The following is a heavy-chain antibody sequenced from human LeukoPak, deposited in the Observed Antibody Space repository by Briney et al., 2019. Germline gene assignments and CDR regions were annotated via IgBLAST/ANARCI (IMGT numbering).Heavy chain of an antibody. Sequence: GKSLRLSCIASGLTFKNFGMHWVRQAPGKGLEWVAVIWYDGSTKYYADSVKGRFTISRDNSKNTLFLQMNSVRAGDTAEYYCAKVYSSGWYYFDYWGQGTLVTVSS. CDR1: GLTFKNFG. J-gene: IGHJ4*02. CDR3: AKVYSSGWYYFDY. CDR2: IWYDGSTK. V-gene: IGHV3-33*06. D-gene: IGHD6-19*01.